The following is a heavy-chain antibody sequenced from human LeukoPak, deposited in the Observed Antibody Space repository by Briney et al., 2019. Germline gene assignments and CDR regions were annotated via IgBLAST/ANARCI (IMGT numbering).Heavy chain of an antibody. D-gene: IGHD2-15*01. CDR2: ISGSGGST. CDR3: AKGRGFCSGANCRNWFDP. V-gene: IGHV3-23*01. J-gene: IGHJ5*02. Sequence: PGGSLRLSCAASGFTFSSCAMSWVRQAPGKGLEWVSAISGSGGSTYYADSVKGRFTISRDNSKNSLYLQMNNLRAEDTAVYYCAKGRGFCSGANCRNWFDPWGQGTLVTVSS. CDR1: GFTFSSCA.